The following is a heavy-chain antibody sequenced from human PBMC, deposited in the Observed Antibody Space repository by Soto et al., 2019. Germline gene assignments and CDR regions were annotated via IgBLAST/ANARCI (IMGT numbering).Heavy chain of an antibody. CDR1: GGSISSGDYY. V-gene: IGHV4-30-4*01. D-gene: IGHD3-10*01. CDR3: ARCGWFGETNWFDP. J-gene: IGHJ5*02. Sequence: SETLSLTCTVSGGSISSGDYYWSWIRPPAGKGLEWIGYIYYSASTYYNPSLKSRGTISVDTSKNQFSLKLSSVTAADTAVYYCARCGWFGETNWFDPWGQGTLVTVSS. CDR2: IYYSAST.